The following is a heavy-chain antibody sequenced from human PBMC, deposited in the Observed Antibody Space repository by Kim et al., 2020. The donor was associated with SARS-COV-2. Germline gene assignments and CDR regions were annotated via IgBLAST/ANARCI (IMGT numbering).Heavy chain of an antibody. CDR3: AKSFSGSYFGDDY. J-gene: IGHJ4*02. CDR1: GFTFNNYG. D-gene: IGHD1-26*01. CDR2: ISYDGSNK. Sequence: GGSLRLSCAASGFTFNNYGMHWVRQAPGKGLEWVAFISYDGSNKHYADSVKGRFTISRDNSKNTLYLQMNSLRIEDTAVYYCAKSFSGSYFGDDYWGQRTLVTVSS. V-gene: IGHV3-30*18.